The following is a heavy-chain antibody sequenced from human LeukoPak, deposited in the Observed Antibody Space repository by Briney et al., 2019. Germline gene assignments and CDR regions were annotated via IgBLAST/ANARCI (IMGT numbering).Heavy chain of an antibody. D-gene: IGHD6-6*01. Sequence: GGSLRLSCAVSGFTFSRFSMSWVRQAPGKGLEWVSSIGDSGAGTYYVDSVKGRYTISRDNSENTLYLQMDSLRAEGTAVYYCATARGSSSRSGPDYFDYWGQGTLVTVSS. CDR1: GFTFSRFS. CDR2: IGDSGAGT. J-gene: IGHJ4*02. V-gene: IGHV3-23*01. CDR3: ATARGSSSRSGPDYFDY.